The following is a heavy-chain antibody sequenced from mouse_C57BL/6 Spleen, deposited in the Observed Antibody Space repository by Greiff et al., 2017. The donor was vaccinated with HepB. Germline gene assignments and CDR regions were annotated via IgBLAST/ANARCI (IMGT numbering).Heavy chain of an antibody. CDR2: IYPGDGDT. V-gene: IGHV1-82*01. Sequence: QVQLQQSGPELVKPGASVKISCKASGYAFSSSWMNWVKQRPGKGLEWIGRIYPGDGDTNYNGKFKGKATLTADKSSSTAYMQLSSLTSEDSAVYFCAREDDGNSWDYWGQGTSVTVSS. CDR3: AREDDGNSWDY. J-gene: IGHJ4*01. D-gene: IGHD2-3*01. CDR1: GYAFSSSW.